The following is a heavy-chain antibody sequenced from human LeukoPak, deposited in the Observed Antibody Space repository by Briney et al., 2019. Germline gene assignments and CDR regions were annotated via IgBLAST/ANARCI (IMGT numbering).Heavy chain of an antibody. CDR2: ISTYNGNT. V-gene: IGHV1-18*01. J-gene: IGHJ4*02. CDR3: ARDIAAAGKIDY. Sequence: ASVKVSCKASGYTFTSYGISWVRQAPGQGLEWMGWISTYNGNTNYAQKLQGRVTMTTDTATSTAYMELRSLRSDDTAVYYCARDIAAAGKIDYWGQGTLVTVSS. D-gene: IGHD6-13*01. CDR1: GYTFTSYG.